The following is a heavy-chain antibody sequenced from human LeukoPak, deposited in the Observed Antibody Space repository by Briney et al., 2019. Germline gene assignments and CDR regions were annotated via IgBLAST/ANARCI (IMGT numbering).Heavy chain of an antibody. V-gene: IGHV1-18*01. CDR2: ISAYNGNT. Sequence: GASVKVSCKASVYTFTSYGISWVRQAPGQGLEWMGWISAYNGNTNYAQKLQGRVTMTTDTSTSTAYMELRSLRSDDTAVYYCARDRGDMYSSSWLPFDYWGQGTLVTVSS. J-gene: IGHJ4*02. D-gene: IGHD6-13*01. CDR1: VYTFTSYG. CDR3: ARDRGDMYSSSWLPFDY.